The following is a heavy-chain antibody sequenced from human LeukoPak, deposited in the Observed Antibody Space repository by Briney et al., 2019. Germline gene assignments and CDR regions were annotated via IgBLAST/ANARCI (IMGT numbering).Heavy chain of an antibody. CDR2: IYYSGST. CDR3: AREGAYYYDSSGYSGWFDP. Sequence: KPSETLSLTCTVSGGSISSSSYYWGWIRQPPGKGLEWIGSIYYSGSTYYNPSLKSRVTMSVDTSKNQFSLKLSSVTAADTAVYYCAREGAYYYDSSGYSGWFDPWGQGTLVTVSS. D-gene: IGHD3-22*01. CDR1: GGSISSSSYY. J-gene: IGHJ5*02. V-gene: IGHV4-39*07.